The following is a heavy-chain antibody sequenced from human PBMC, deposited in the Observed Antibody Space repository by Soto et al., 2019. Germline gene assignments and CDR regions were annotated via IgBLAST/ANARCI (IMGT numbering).Heavy chain of an antibody. J-gene: IGHJ4*02. V-gene: IGHV1-2*02. Sequence: GASVKVSCKASGYIFSANYIHWVRQAPGQGLEWLGWINPHSGATNYAQKFLGRVSMTWDTSLKTAYLELSSLMSEDTAVYYCARPPGYISDWYYFDLWGQGTQVTVSS. D-gene: IGHD3-9*01. CDR2: INPHSGAT. CDR3: ARPPGYISDWYYFDL. CDR1: GYIFSANY.